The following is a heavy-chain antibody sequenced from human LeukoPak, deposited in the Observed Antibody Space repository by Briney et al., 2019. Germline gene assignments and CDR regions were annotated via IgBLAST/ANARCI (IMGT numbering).Heavy chain of an antibody. J-gene: IGHJ4*01. CDR2: VSGSGTTR. D-gene: IGHD6-6*01. CDR3: ARERQLVTDY. Sequence: KPVGSLRLSCVSSGFSFSTYSMNWVRQAPGKGLEWVSSVSGSGTTRYYADSVKGRFVISRDNAKNSLYLQMNSLRAEDTAVYFCARERQLVTDYWGPGTLVTVSS. V-gene: IGHV3-21*06. CDR1: GFSFSTYS.